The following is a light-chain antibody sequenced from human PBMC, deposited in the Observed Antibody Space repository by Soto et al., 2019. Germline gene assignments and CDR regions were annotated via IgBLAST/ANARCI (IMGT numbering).Light chain of an antibody. CDR2: GAS. CDR1: QSVSSN. V-gene: IGKV3-15*01. CDR3: QQYNNWPPLFT. Sequence: EIVMTQSPATLSVSPGERATLSCRASQSVSSNLAWYQQKPGQAPRRLIYGASTRATGIPARFSGSGSGTEVTLTIISLQSEDFAVYYCQQYNNWPPLFTFGPGTKVDIK. J-gene: IGKJ3*01.